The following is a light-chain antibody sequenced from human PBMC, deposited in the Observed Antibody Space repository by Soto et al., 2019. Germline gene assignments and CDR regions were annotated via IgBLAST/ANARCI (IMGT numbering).Light chain of an antibody. CDR3: QQYGSSPQWT. Sequence: EIGWTQCPGTLSLSPGERATLSCRASQSVSSSYLAWYQQKPGQAPRLLIYGASSRATRIPDRFSGSGSGTDFTLTISRLEPEDFAVYYCQQYGSSPQWTFGQGTRWISN. CDR2: GAS. CDR1: QSVSSSY. V-gene: IGKV3-20*01. J-gene: IGKJ1*01.